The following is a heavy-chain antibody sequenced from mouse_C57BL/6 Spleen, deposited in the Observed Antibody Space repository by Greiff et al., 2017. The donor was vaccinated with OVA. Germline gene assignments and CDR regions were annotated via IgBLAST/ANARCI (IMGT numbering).Heavy chain of an antibody. V-gene: IGHV5-9-1*02. CDR3: TRDEGSYGYAMDY. J-gene: IGHJ4*01. CDR1: GFTFSSYA. Sequence: EVQVVESGEGLVKPGGSLKLSCAASGFTFSSYAMSWVRQTPEKRLEWVAYISSGGDYIYYADTVKGRFTISRDNARNTLYLQMSSLKSEDTAMYYCTRDEGSYGYAMDYWGQGTSVTVSS. CDR2: ISSGGDYI. D-gene: IGHD1-1*01.